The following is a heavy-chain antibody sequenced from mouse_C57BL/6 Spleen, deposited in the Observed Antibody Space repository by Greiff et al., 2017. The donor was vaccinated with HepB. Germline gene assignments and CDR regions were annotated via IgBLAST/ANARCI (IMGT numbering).Heavy chain of an antibody. D-gene: IGHD1-1*01. J-gene: IGHJ2*01. CDR1: GFNIKDDY. CDR3: TTGGSPPFDY. CDR2: IDPENGDT. Sequence: VQLQQSGAELVRPGASVKLSCTASGFNIKDDYMHWVKQRPEQGLEWIGWIDPENGDTEYASKFQGKATITADTSSNTAYLPLSSLTSEDTAVYYCTTGGSPPFDYWGQGTTLTVSS. V-gene: IGHV14-4*01.